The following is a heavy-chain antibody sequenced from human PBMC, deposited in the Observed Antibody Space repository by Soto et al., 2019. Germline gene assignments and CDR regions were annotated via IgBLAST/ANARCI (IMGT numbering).Heavy chain of an antibody. CDR1: GGSISSGGYY. CDR3: ARDTLGDAFDI. Sequence: SETLSLTCTVSGGSISSGGYYWSWIRQHPGKGLEWIGYIYYSGSTYYNPSLKSRVTISVDTSKNQFSLKLSSVTAADTAVYYCARDTLGDAFDIWGQGTMVTVSS. J-gene: IGHJ3*02. CDR2: IYYSGST. V-gene: IGHV4-31*03.